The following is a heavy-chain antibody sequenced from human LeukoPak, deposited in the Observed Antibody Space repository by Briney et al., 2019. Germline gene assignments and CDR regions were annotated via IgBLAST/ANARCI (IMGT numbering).Heavy chain of an antibody. V-gene: IGHV3-23*01. CDR3: AKGRWAVTTPISFDF. CDR1: GFTFSSYA. J-gene: IGHJ4*02. CDR2: IGGSGDST. D-gene: IGHD4-17*01. Sequence: GGSLRLSCAASGFTFSSYAMNWVRQAPGKGLEWVSGIGGSGDSTYYADSVKGRFTISRDNSKDTLYLEMNSLRAEDTAVYYCAKGRWAVTTPISFDFWGQGTLVTVSS.